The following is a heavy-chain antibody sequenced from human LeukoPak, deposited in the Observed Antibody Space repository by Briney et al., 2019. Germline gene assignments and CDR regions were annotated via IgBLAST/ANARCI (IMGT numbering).Heavy chain of an antibody. D-gene: IGHD3-22*01. J-gene: IGHJ4*02. V-gene: IGHV3-23*01. CDR3: AKAALYYYDSSGYPKDLSIFDY. CDR1: GFTFSSYA. Sequence: PGGSLRLSCAASGFTFSSYAMSWVRQAPGKGLEWVSAISGSGGSTYYADSVKGRFTISRDNSKNTLYLQMNSLRAEDTAVYYCAKAALYYYDSSGYPKDLSIFDYWGQGTLVTVSS. CDR2: ISGSGGST.